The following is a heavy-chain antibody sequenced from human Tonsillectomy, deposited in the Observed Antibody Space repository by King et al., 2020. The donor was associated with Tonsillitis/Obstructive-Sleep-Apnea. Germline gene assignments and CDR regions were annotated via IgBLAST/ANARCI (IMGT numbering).Heavy chain of an antibody. CDR1: GGSISSSSYY. J-gene: IGHJ3*02. CDR2: IYYSWSP. D-gene: IGHD3-10*01. Sequence: QLQESGPGLVKPSETLSLTCTVSGGSISSSSYYWGWIRQPPGKGLEWIGSIYYSWSPYYNPSLKSRVTISVDTSKNQFSLKLSSVTAADTAVYYCARRGFRDAFDIWGQGTMVTVSS. V-gene: IGHV4-39*01. CDR3: ARRGFRDAFDI.